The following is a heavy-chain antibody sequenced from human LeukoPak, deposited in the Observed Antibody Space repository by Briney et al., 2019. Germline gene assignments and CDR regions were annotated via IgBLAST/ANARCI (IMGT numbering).Heavy chain of an antibody. J-gene: IGHJ4*02. Sequence: SETLSLTCTVSGASMSDYYWGWIRQPPGKGLEWIGYIYYTGSTNYNPSLKSRVTMSVDTSKNQIFLKLSSVTAADSAVYYCVRRVRYFGQNDYWGQGTLVTVSS. V-gene: IGHV4-59*08. CDR3: VRRVRYFGQNDY. CDR1: GASMSDYY. D-gene: IGHD3-9*01. CDR2: IYYTGST.